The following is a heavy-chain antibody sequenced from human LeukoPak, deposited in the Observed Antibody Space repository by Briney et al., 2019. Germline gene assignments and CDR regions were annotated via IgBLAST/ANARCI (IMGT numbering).Heavy chain of an antibody. J-gene: IGHJ4*02. D-gene: IGHD3-22*01. V-gene: IGHV3-74*01. CDR2: INSDGSST. Sequence: GGSLRLSCAASGFTFSSYWMHWVRQAPGKGLVWVSRINSDGSSTSYADSVKGRFTISRDNAKNTLYLQMNCLRAEDTAVYYCARDSYYYDSSGYYYKDYWGQGTLVTVSS. CDR3: ARDSYYYDSSGYYYKDY. CDR1: GFTFSSYW.